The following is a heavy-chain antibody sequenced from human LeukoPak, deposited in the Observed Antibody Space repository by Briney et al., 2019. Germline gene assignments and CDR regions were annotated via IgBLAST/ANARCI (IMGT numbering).Heavy chain of an antibody. CDR3: TTALWRRYAQ. D-gene: IGHD3-3*01. CDR2: IKSRTDGGTT. Sequence: GGSLRLSCATSGFTFNNAWVNWVRQAPGKGLEWVGRIKSRTDGGTTDYAAPVKGRFTISRDDSKNTLYLQMNSLKTEDTAVYYCTTALWRRYAQWGQGTLVTVSS. CDR1: GFTFNNAW. V-gene: IGHV3-15*07. J-gene: IGHJ4*02.